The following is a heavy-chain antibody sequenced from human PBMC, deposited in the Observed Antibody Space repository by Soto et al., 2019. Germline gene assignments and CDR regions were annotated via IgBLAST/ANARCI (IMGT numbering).Heavy chain of an antibody. D-gene: IGHD2-8*01. Sequence: GGSLRLSCAASGFTFSSYAMSWVRQAPGKGLEWVSAISGSGGSTYYADYVKGRFTISRDNSKNTLYLQMNSLRAEDTAVYYCAKPFYVVLMVYANYYFDYWGQGTLVTVSS. J-gene: IGHJ4*02. V-gene: IGHV3-23*01. CDR3: AKPFYVVLMVYANYYFDY. CDR2: ISGSGGST. CDR1: GFTFSSYA.